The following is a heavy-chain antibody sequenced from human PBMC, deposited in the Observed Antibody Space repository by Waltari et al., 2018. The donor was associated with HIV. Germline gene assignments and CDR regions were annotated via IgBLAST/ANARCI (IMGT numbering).Heavy chain of an antibody. CDR2: IYWNDDK. CDR1: GFSLMPSGVG. D-gene: IGHD3-3*01. J-gene: IGHJ4*02. Sequence: QITLKESGPTLVKPTQTLTLTCTFSGFSLMPSGVGVAWIRQPPRKALEWLALIYWNDDKRYTTSLHNRLNITKDTSKNQVVFTMTNMDPVDTATYYCAHVVGITIFGLVYFDSWGQGTLVTVSS. V-gene: IGHV2-5*01. CDR3: AHVVGITIFGLVYFDS.